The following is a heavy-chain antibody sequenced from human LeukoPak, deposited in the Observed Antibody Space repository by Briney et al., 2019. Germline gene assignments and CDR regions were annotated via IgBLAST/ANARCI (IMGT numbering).Heavy chain of an antibody. D-gene: IGHD3-3*01. CDR2: ISSSSSYI. J-gene: IGHJ6*02. V-gene: IGHV3-21*01. CDR3: ALFWSRYYYGMDV. Sequence: MPGGSLRLSCAASGFTFSSYSMNWVRQAPGKGLEWVSSISSSSSYIYYADSVKGRFTISRDNAKNSLYLQMNSLRAEDTAVYYCALFWSRYYYGMDVWGQRTTVTASS. CDR1: GFTFSSYS.